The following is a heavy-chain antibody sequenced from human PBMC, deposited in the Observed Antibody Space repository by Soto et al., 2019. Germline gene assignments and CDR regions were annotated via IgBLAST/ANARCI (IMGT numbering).Heavy chain of an antibody. CDR2: IIPIFGTA. CDR3: AITRATLLRYFDWLLDY. J-gene: IGHJ4*02. CDR1: GGTFSSYA. Sequence: SVKVSCKASGGTFSSYAISWVRQAPGQGLEWMGGIIPIFGTANYAQKFQGRVTITADKSTSTAYMELSSLRSEDTAVYYCAITRATLLRYFDWLLDYWGQGTLVTSPQ. V-gene: IGHV1-69*06. D-gene: IGHD3-9*01.